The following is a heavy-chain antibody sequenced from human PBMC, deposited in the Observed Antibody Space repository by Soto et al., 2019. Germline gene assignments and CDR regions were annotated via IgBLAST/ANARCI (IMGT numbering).Heavy chain of an antibody. Sequence: GARVKGSGTAAGDSLIRYPIHWVRLAPGQRLEWTGWINVGNGNTAYSGKVRDRLAITRDTSASIAYMELSSLKSEDTAVYDCARDFGPPNLLGSGFYHYGVDVGGQGTTVTISS. CDR2: INVGNGNT. CDR3: ARDFGPPNLLGSGFYHYGVDV. CDR1: GDSLIRYP. J-gene: IGHJ6*02. D-gene: IGHD1-26*01. V-gene: IGHV1-3*01.